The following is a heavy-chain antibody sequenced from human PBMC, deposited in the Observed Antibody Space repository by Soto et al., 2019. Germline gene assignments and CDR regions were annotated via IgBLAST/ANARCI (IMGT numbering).Heavy chain of an antibody. CDR2: MNPNSGNT. Sequence: ASVKVSCKGSGYDFTTYGITWVRQAPGQGLEWMGWMNPNSGNTGYAQKFQGRVTMTRNTSISTAYMELSSLRSEDTAVYYCARERSAAGTGWFDPWGQGTLVTVSS. V-gene: IGHV1-8*02. CDR1: GYDFTTYG. D-gene: IGHD6-13*01. J-gene: IGHJ5*02. CDR3: ARERSAAGTGWFDP.